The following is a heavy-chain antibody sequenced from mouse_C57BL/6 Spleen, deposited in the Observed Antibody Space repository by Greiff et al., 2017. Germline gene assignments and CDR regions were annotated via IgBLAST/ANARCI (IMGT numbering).Heavy chain of an antibody. CDR3: ARHFDY. CDR1: GYSFTGYY. CDR2: INPSTGGT. J-gene: IGHJ2*01. Sequence: EVKLVESGPELVKPGASVKISCKASGYSFTGYYMNWVKQSPEKSLEWIGEINPSTGGTTYNQKFKAKATLTVDKSSSTAYMQLKSLTSEDSAVYFCARHFDYWGQGTTLTVSS. V-gene: IGHV1-42*01.